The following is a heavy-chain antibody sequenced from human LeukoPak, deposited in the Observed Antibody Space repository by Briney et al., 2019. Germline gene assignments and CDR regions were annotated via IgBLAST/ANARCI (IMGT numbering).Heavy chain of an antibody. J-gene: IGHJ4*02. CDR1: GGSVYTSDYY. CDR2: IFYTGKT. V-gene: IGHV4-39*07. Sequence: SETLSLTCTVSGGSVYTSDYYWGWVRQPPGKGPEWIGDIFYTGKTNYNPSLKSRLSISIDTSKNQFSLTLTSVTAPDTAVYYSARVFDSWGQGTLVTVSS. CDR3: ARVFDS.